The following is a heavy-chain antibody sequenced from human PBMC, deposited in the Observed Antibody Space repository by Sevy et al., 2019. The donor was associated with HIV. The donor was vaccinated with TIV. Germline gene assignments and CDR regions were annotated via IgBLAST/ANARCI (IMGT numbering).Heavy chain of an antibody. CDR1: GYTCTSYA. V-gene: IGHV7-4-1*02. J-gene: IGHJ4*02. Sequence: ASVKVSCKASGYTCTSYAMNWVRPAPRQGLEWMGWINTNTGNPTYAQGFTGRFVFSLDTSVSTAYLQISSLKAEDTAVYYCARVSPAGLVDYWGQGTLVTVSS. CDR3: ARVSPAGLVDY. D-gene: IGHD2-2*01. CDR2: INTNTGNP.